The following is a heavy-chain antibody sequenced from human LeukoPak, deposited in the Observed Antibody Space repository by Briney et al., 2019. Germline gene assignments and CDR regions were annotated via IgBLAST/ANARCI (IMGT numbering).Heavy chain of an antibody. D-gene: IGHD6-19*01. J-gene: IGHJ5*02. CDR2: ISSSSSYI. V-gene: IGHV3-21*01. CDR3: AKLYSSGGFDP. Sequence: GGSLRLSCAASGFTFSSYCMNWVRQAPGKGLEWVSSISSSSSYIYYADSVKGRFTISRDNAKNSLYLQMNSQRAEDTAVDYCAKLYSSGGFDPWGQGTLVTVSS. CDR1: GFTFSSYC.